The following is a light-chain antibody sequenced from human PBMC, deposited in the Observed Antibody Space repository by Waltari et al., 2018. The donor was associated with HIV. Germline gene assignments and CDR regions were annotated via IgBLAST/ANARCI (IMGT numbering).Light chain of an antibody. CDR3: QQYFSTPWT. CDR1: QSLLYSPNNKNF. Sequence: DIVITQTPEPLIVSPGERASINCRSNQSLLYSPNNKNFLVWYQQKPGQPPKLLIYWASSRESGVPARFSGSGSGTNFTLTISSLQPEDVATYFCQQYFSTPWTFGQGTKV. CDR2: WAS. J-gene: IGKJ1*01. V-gene: IGKV4-1*01.